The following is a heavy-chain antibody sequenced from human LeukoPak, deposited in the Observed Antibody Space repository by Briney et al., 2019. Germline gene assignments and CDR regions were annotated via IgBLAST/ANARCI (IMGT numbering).Heavy chain of an antibody. Sequence: GESLKISCKGSGYRFTSYWIGWVRQMPGKGLEWMGMIYPGDSDTRYSPSVEGQVTISADKSIATAYLQWSGLKASDTAMYYCARHISDCGGDCPFDYWGQGTLVTVSS. J-gene: IGHJ4*02. V-gene: IGHV5-51*01. CDR1: GYRFTSYW. CDR2: IYPGDSDT. CDR3: ARHISDCGGDCPFDY. D-gene: IGHD2-21*02.